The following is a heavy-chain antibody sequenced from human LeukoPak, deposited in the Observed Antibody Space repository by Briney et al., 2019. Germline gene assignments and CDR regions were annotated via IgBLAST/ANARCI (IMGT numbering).Heavy chain of an antibody. D-gene: IGHD2-2*01. CDR1: GFTFSSYS. CDR3: ARDRSLYSSSWRFDP. Sequence: TGGSLRLSCAASGFTFSSYSMNWVRQAPGKGLEWVSYISSSSSTIYYADSVKGRFTISRDNAKNSLYLQMNSLRAEDTAVYYCARDRSLYSSSWRFDPWGQGTLVTVSS. J-gene: IGHJ5*02. V-gene: IGHV3-48*01. CDR2: ISSSSSTI.